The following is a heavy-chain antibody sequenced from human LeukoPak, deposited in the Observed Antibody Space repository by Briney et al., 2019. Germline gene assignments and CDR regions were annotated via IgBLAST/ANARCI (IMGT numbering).Heavy chain of an antibody. D-gene: IGHD3-22*01. CDR1: GFTFSNYA. Sequence: GGSLRLSCAASGFTFSNYAMSWVRQAPGKGLEWVSVISGSGGSTYYADSVKGRFTISRDNSKNTLYLQMNSLRAEDTAVYYCAKGSYYDSSGSFYFDYWGQGTLVTVSS. CDR2: ISGSGGST. V-gene: IGHV3-23*01. CDR3: AKGSYYDSSGSFYFDY. J-gene: IGHJ4*02.